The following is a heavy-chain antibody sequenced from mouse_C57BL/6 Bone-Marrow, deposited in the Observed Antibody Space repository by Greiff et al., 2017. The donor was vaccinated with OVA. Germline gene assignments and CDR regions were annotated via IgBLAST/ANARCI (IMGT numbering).Heavy chain of an antibody. CDR3: ESVIFDY. Sequence: EVQLQESGPGLVKPSQSLSLTCSVTGYSITSGYYWNWIRPFPGNKLEWMGYISYDGSNNYNPTLKNRISITRDTTKNQFFLKLNSGTSEDAATDYCESVIFDYWGQGTTLTVSS. J-gene: IGHJ2*01. CDR2: ISYDGSN. D-gene: IGHD2-4*01. V-gene: IGHV3-6*01. CDR1: GYSITSGYY.